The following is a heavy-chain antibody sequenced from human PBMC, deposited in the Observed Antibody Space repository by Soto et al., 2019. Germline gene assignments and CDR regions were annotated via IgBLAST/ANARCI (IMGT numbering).Heavy chain of an antibody. Sequence: GGSLRLSCSASGFRFSTYEMMWVRQAPGKGLEWVSYIGTSGGPTYYADSVKGRFTISRDNSKNSLYLEVNSLGAEDTALYYCATSLSGYYYNYWGQGNLVTGSS. J-gene: IGHJ4*02. V-gene: IGHV3-48*03. CDR3: ATSLSGYYYNY. CDR1: GFRFSTYE. D-gene: IGHD3-22*01. CDR2: IGTSGGPT.